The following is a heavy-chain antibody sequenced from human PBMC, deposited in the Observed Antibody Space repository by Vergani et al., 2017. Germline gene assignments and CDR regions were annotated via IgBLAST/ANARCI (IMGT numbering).Heavy chain of an antibody. Sequence: QVQLVESGGGEVQPGRSLRLSCSAAGFPFSDYGVHWVRQAPGKGLEWVAFIRYDGSNKYYADSVKGRFTISRDNSKNTLYLEMNALRAEDTAVYYCARDFLTRVTTLDYYYMGVWGKGTTVTVSS. CDR2: IRYDGSNK. CDR3: ARDFLTRVTTLDYYYMGV. V-gene: IGHV3-33*08. CDR1: GFPFSDYG. D-gene: IGHD1-1*01. J-gene: IGHJ6*03.